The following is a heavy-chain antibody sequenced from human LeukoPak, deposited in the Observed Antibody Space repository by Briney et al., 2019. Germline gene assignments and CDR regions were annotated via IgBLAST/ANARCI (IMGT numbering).Heavy chain of an antibody. Sequence: ASVKVSCKASVYTFTGYYLHWVRQAPGQGLDWMGWINPNSGGTNYTQKFQGRVTMTRETSTSTAYMELRRLRSDDTAVYYCARVGTRGLWFAPWGQGTLVTVSS. D-gene: IGHD7-27*01. CDR3: ARVGTRGLWFAP. CDR2: INPNSGGT. V-gene: IGHV1-2*02. J-gene: IGHJ5*02. CDR1: VYTFTGYY.